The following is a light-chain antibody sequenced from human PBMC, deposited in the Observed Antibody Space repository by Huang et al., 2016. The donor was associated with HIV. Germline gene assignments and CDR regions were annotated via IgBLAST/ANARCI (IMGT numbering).Light chain of an antibody. CDR3: QQRSNLGT. J-gene: IGKJ4*01. CDR1: QSVSSS. V-gene: IGKV3-11*01. CDR2: DAS. Sequence: EIVLTQSPDTLSLSPGERATLSCRASQSVSSSLAWYHQKPGQAPRLLIYDASNRATGIPARFSGSGSGTDFTLTISSLEPEDFAVYYCQQRSNLGTFGGGTKVEIK.